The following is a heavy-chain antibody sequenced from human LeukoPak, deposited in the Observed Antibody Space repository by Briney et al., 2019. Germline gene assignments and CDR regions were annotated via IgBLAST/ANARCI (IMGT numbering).Heavy chain of an antibody. Sequence: PGGSLRLSCAASGFTVSNNYMIWVRQAPGKGLEGVSLLYTGGETNYADSVKGRVTISRDTSKNTVSLHMSSLRAEDTAVYYCARGFAPAYNFGVFDYWGQGTLVTVSS. V-gene: IGHV3-53*01. CDR1: GFTVSNNY. J-gene: IGHJ4*02. CDR3: ARGFAPAYNFGVFDY. CDR2: LYTGGET. D-gene: IGHD5-18*01.